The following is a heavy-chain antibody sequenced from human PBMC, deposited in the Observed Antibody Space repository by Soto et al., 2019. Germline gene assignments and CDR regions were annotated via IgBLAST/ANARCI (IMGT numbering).Heavy chain of an antibody. CDR3: ARLSPGAGYYYSTDV. V-gene: IGHV4-4*02. J-gene: IGHJ6*03. CDR1: AGSVSSDNW. CDR2: IHHSGRP. Sequence: LQDSGPGLVKPSGTLSLTCAVSAGSVSSDNWWSWVRQTPGKGLVCIGDIHHSGRPTYTPFFESRVAISVVMSKYVPSRMLTPATSPDPAVYYSARLSPGAGYYYSTDVGGKGITVTVSS.